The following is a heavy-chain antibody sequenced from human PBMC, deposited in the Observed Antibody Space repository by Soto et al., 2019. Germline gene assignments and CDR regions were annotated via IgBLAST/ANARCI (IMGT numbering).Heavy chain of an antibody. Sequence: QVQLQESGPGLVKPSETLSLTCTVSGGSISSYYWSWIRQPPGKGLEWIGYIYYSGSTNYNPSLKSRVTISVDTSKNQYPLKLSSVTAADTDVYYCARGGWRQIDYWGQGTLVTVSS. V-gene: IGHV4-59*08. J-gene: IGHJ4*02. CDR2: IYYSGST. CDR1: GGSISSYY. D-gene: IGHD3-3*01. CDR3: ARGGWRQIDY.